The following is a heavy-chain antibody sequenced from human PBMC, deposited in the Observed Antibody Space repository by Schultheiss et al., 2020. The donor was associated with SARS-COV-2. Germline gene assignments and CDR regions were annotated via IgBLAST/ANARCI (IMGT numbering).Heavy chain of an antibody. CDR1: GFTFSSYA. V-gene: IGHV3-30*01. D-gene: IGHD3-10*01. J-gene: IGHJ4*02. CDR3: ARVGRGVNNGFDF. CDR2: ISYDGSNK. Sequence: GESLKISCAASGFTFSSYAMHWVRQAPGKGLEWVAVISYDGSNKYYADSVKGRFTISRDNSKNTLYLQMNSLRVEDTAVYYCARVGRGVNNGFDFWGQGTLVTVSS.